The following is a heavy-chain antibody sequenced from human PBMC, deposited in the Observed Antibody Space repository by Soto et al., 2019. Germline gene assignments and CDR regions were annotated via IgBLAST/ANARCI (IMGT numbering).Heavy chain of an antibody. CDR3: ARERFLEWLVSAYYYGMDV. J-gene: IGHJ6*02. D-gene: IGHD3-3*01. CDR1: GYTFTSYC. CDR2: ISAHNGNT. Sequence: ASVKVSCKASGYTFTSYCISWVLQAPGQGLEWMGWISAHNGNTNYAQKLQGRVTMTTDTSTSTAYMELRSLRSDDTAVYYCARERFLEWLVSAYYYGMDVWGQGTTVTVSS. V-gene: IGHV1-18*04.